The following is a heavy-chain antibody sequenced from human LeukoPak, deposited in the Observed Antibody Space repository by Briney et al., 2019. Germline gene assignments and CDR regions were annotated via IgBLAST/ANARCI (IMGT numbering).Heavy chain of an antibody. J-gene: IGHJ4*02. V-gene: IGHV4-59*08. CDR3: ARILTGLFDY. CDR1: GDSMSRYY. Sequence: SETLSLTCTVSGDSMSRYYWSWIRQPPGKGLEWIGYIYYSGSTDYNPSLKSRVTMSVDPSKNRFSLKLSSVTAADTAVYYCARILTGLFDYWGQGILVTISS. CDR2: IYYSGST. D-gene: IGHD3-9*01.